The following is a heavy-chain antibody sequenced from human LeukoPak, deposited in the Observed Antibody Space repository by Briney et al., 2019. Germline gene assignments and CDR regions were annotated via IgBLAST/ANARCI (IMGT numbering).Heavy chain of an antibody. Sequence: SETLSHTCTVSGGSISSYYWSWIRQPPGKGLEWIGYIYYSGSTNYNPSLKSRVTISVDTSKNQFSLKLSSVTAADTAVYYCAREAVDMVRGVSAFDIWGQGTMVTVSS. CDR1: GGSISSYY. V-gene: IGHV4-59*01. CDR2: IYYSGST. D-gene: IGHD3-10*01. CDR3: AREAVDMVRGVSAFDI. J-gene: IGHJ3*02.